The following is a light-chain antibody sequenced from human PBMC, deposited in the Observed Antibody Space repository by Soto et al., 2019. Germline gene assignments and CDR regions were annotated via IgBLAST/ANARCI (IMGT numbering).Light chain of an antibody. V-gene: IGKV1-17*01. CDR3: LQHNIYPQA. CDR2: AAS. CDR1: QGIRDA. J-gene: IGKJ1*01. Sequence: DIQMTQSPSSLSASVGDRVTITCRASQGIRDALGWYQQKPGKAPKRLIYAASSLQSGVTSRFSGSGSGTEFTLTISSLQPEDFATYYCLQHNIYPQAFGEGTKVEIK.